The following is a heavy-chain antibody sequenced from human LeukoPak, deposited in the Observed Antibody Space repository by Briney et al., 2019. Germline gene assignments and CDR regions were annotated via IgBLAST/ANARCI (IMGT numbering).Heavy chain of an antibody. CDR3: ARVGGLVSSFDY. CDR2: IYHSGST. Sequence: PSETLSLTCAVSGGSISSSNWWSLVRQPPGKGLEWIGEIYHSGSTNYNPSPKSRVTISVDKSKNQFSLKLSSVTAADTAVYYCARVGGLVSSFDYWGQGTLVTVSS. D-gene: IGHD3-3*01. CDR1: GGSISSSNW. V-gene: IGHV4-4*02. J-gene: IGHJ4*02.